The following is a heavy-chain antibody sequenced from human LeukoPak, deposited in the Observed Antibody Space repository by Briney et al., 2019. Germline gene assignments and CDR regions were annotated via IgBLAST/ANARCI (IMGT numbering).Heavy chain of an antibody. D-gene: IGHD2-21*02. CDR3: AKVLIYCGGDCYSMGAFDI. J-gene: IGHJ3*02. Sequence: PGGSLRLSCEASGFTFSSYAMSWVRQAPGKGLEWVSAISGSGGSTYYADSVKGRFTISRDNSKNTLYLQMNSLRAEDTAVYYCAKVLIYCGGDCYSMGAFDIWGQGTMVTVSS. CDR2: ISGSGGST. V-gene: IGHV3-23*01. CDR1: GFTFSSYA.